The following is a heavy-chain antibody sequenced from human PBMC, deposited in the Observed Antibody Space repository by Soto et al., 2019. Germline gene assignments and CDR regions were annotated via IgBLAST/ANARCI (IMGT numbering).Heavy chain of an antibody. J-gene: IGHJ5*01. CDR2: IYWDDDK. CDR1: GFSLSTSGVG. D-gene: IGHD2-15*01. V-gene: IGHV2-5*02. CDR3: SHRRAYCSGGTCYSIWFAS. Sequence: QITLKESGPTLVKPTQTLTLTCTFSGFSLSTSGVGVGWIRQPPGKALEWLALIYWDDDKRYSPSLKSRLTSTKDTSKNQAVITVTNMEPTDIATYYCSHRRAYCSGGTCYSIWFASWGKGTLVTVSS.